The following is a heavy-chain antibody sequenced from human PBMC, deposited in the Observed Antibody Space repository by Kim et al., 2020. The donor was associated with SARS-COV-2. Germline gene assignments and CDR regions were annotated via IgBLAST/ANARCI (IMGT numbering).Heavy chain of an antibody. J-gene: IGHJ6*02. Sequence: ASVKVSCKASGYTFTSYAMNWVRQAPGQGLEWMGWINTNTGNPTYAQGFTGRFVFSLDTSVSTAYLQISSLKAEDTAVYYCAREEVYGYYYYYGMDVWGQGPTVPVSS. CDR2: INTNTGNP. CDR3: AREEVYGYYYYYGMDV. V-gene: IGHV7-4-1*02. CDR1: GYTFTSYA. D-gene: IGHD4-17*01.